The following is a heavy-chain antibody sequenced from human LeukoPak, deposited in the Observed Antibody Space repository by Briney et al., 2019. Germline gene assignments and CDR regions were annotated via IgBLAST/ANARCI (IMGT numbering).Heavy chain of an antibody. V-gene: IGHV3-30*03. CDR1: GFTFSNYG. CDR3: ASIVVVTTRMDV. Sequence: GGSLRLSCAASGFTFSNYGMHWVRQAPGKGLEWVSVISFDGSAKYYADSVKGRFTISRGNSKNTLYLQMNSLRAEDTAVYYCASIVVVTTRMDVWGQGTTVTVSS. D-gene: IGHD2-21*02. J-gene: IGHJ6*02. CDR2: ISFDGSAK.